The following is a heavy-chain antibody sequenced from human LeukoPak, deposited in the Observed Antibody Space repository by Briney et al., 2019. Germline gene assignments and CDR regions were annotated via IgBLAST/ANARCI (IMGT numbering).Heavy chain of an antibody. Sequence: GGSLRLSCAASGFNLNSYWISWVRQAPGKGLEWLANINQDGSEKYYVDSVKGRFTISRDDAKNSLYLQMNSLRAEDTAVYYCTTFYSRLTDYWGQGTLVTVSS. D-gene: IGHD2/OR15-2a*01. CDR2: INQDGSEK. CDR3: TTFYSRLTDY. V-gene: IGHV3-7*05. CDR1: GFNLNSYW. J-gene: IGHJ4*02.